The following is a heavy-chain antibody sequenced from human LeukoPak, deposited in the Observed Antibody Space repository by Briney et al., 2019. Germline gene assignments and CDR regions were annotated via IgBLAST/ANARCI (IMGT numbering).Heavy chain of an antibody. J-gene: IGHJ4*02. CDR1: GFTFSSYG. Sequence: GGSLRLSCAASGFTFSSYGMHWVRQAPGKGLEWVAVISYDGSNKYYADSVKGRFTISRDNSKNTLYLQMNSLRAEDTAVYCCARASNWKYDYWGQGTLVTVSS. D-gene: IGHD1-20*01. CDR3: ARASNWKYDY. V-gene: IGHV3-30*03. CDR2: ISYDGSNK.